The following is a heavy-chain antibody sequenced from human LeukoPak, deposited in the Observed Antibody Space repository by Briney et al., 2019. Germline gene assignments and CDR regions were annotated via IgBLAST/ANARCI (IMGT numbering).Heavy chain of an antibody. D-gene: IGHD3-10*01. CDR3: ARGSAYGSGSYDYFDY. J-gene: IGHJ4*02. V-gene: IGHV4-61*02. CDR1: GGSVRSASYH. Sequence: SETLSLTCTVSGGSVRSASYHWSWIRQAAGKGLEWIGRIYSSGSTNYNSSLKSRLSISVDTSKNQFSLKLSSVTAADTAVYYCARGSAYGSGSYDYFDYWGQGILVTVSS. CDR2: IYSSGST.